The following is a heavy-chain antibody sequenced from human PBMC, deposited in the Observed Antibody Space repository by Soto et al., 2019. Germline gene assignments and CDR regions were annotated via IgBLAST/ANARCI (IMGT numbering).Heavy chain of an antibody. J-gene: IGHJ6*03. CDR3: ARDYRIAARRNYYYYMDV. CDR2: IKQDGSEK. V-gene: IGHV3-7*01. CDR1: GFTFSSYW. Sequence: EVQLVESGGGLVQPGGSLRLSCAASGFTFSSYWMSWVRQAPGKGLEWVANIKQDGSEKYYVDSVKGRFTISRDNAKNSRYMQMNSLRAEDTAVYYCARDYRIAARRNYYYYMDVWGKGTTVTVSS. D-gene: IGHD6-6*01.